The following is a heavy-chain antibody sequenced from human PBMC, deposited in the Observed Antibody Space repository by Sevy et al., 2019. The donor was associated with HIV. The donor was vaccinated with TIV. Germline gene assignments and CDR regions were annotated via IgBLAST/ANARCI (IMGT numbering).Heavy chain of an antibody. CDR1: GGSISSYY. CDR3: ARSTGYCSSTSGPYYYYYGMDV. Sequence: SETLSLTCTVSGGSISSYYWSWIRQPAGKGLEWIGRIYTSGSTNYNPSLKSRVTMSVDTSKNQFSLKLSSVTAADTAVYYCARSTGYCSSTSGPYYYYYGMDVWGQGTTVTVSS. J-gene: IGHJ6*02. CDR2: IYTSGST. D-gene: IGHD2-2*01. V-gene: IGHV4-4*07.